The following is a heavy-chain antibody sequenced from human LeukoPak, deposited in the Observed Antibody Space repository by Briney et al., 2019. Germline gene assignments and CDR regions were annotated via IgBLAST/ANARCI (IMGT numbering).Heavy chain of an antibody. D-gene: IGHD3-10*01. J-gene: IGHJ4*02. CDR1: GFTFSSYS. CDR3: AKEGGSGSYYGGFDY. V-gene: IGHV3-21*01. CDR2: IGRSPSYI. Sequence: GGSLRLSCAASGFTFSSYSMNWVRQAPGKGLEWVSSIGRSPSYIHYADSVKGRFTISRDNAKNSLYLQMNSLRAEDTAVYYCAKEGGSGSYYGGFDYWGQGTLVTVSS.